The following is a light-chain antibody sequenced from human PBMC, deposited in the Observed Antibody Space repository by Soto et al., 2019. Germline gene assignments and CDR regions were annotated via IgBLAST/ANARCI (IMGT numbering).Light chain of an antibody. CDR2: GAS. J-gene: IGKJ5*01. CDR1: QGVSNG. Sequence: DIQLTQSPSSLSASVGDRVTITCRASQGVSNGLAWYQQKPGKAPILLIHGASNLQTGVPSRFSGSGSGTDFVLTITSLQPEDIATYFCQQANSFPLTFGQGTRLDIK. V-gene: IGKV1-12*01. CDR3: QQANSFPLT.